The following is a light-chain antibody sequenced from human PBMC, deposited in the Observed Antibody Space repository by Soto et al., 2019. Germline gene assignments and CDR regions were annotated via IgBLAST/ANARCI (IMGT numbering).Light chain of an antibody. CDR1: QSVSTY. V-gene: IGKV3-11*01. J-gene: IGKJ4*01. CDR2: DAS. CDR3: HHRSHWPPGAT. Sequence: EVVLTQSPATLSLSPGERATLSCRASQSVSTYLAWYQHKPGQAPRLLIYDASIRATGTPARFSGGGSGTDFTLTISSLAPEDLALYYCHHRSHWPPGATFGGGTKVEIK.